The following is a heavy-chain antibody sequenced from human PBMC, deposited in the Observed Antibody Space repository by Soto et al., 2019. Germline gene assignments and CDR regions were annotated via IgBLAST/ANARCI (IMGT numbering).Heavy chain of an antibody. V-gene: IGHV4-31*03. CDR2: INYSGRT. Sequence: QVQLQESGPGLVKPSQTLSLTCTVSGGSISSGGYYWSWIRQHPGKGLEWIGHINYSGRTYYNSSLKSRVSISVDTSKKQFSLKLSSVTAADTAIYYCARDYNRRPVGWFDPWGQGTLVAVSS. D-gene: IGHD3-10*01. CDR1: GGSISSGGYY. CDR3: ARDYNRRPVGWFDP. J-gene: IGHJ5*02.